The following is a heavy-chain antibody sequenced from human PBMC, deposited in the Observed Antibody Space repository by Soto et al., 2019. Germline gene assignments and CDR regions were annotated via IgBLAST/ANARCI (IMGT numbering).Heavy chain of an antibody. CDR3: ARSVDSYGYGFFDY. D-gene: IGHD5-18*01. J-gene: IGHJ4*02. CDR1: GGSISSGDYY. V-gene: IGHV4-30-4*01. CDR2: IYYSGST. Sequence: TLSLTCTVSGGSISSGDYYLSWIRQPPGKGLEWIGYIYYSGSTYYNPSLKSRVTISVDTSKNQFSLKLSSVTAADTAVYYCARSVDSYGYGFFDYWGQGTLVTVSS.